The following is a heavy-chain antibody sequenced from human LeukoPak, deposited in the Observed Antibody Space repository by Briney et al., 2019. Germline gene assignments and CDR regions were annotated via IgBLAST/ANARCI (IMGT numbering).Heavy chain of an antibody. Sequence: SETLSLTCTVSGGSISSTRNYWGWIRQPPGEELEWIGTIYYSGNTYYNPSLKSRVTISVDTSKNQFSLRLTSVTVADTAVYYCARGFYDSSGPLYYFYGMDVWGQGTTVTV. J-gene: IGHJ6*02. CDR2: IYYSGNT. CDR3: ARGFYDSSGPLYYFYGMDV. D-gene: IGHD3-22*01. V-gene: IGHV4-39*01. CDR1: GGSISSTRNY.